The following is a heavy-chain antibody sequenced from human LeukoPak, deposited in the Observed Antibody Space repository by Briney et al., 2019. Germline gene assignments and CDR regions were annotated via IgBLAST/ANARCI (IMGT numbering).Heavy chain of an antibody. CDR3: AGGGYSGYDPFDY. J-gene: IGHJ4*02. CDR1: GFTFSSYW. CDR2: IKQDGSEK. V-gene: IGHV3-7*04. Sequence: GGSLRLSCAASGFTFSSYWMSWVRQAQGKGLEWVANIKQDGSEKYYVDSVKGRFTISRDNAKNSLYLQMNSLRAEDTAVYYCAGGGYSGYDPFDYWGQGTLVTVSS. D-gene: IGHD5-12*01.